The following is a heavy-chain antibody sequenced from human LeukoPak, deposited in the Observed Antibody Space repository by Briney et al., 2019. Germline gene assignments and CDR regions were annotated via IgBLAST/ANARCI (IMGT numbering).Heavy chain of an antibody. Sequence: GGSLRLSCAASGFTFSSYEMNWVRQAPGKGLEWVSYISSSGSTIYYADSVKGRFTISRDNAKNSLYLQMNSRRAEDTAVYYCARLRLELFDYWGQGTLVTVSS. CDR1: GFTFSSYE. D-gene: IGHD3-3*01. CDR2: ISSSGSTI. J-gene: IGHJ4*02. V-gene: IGHV3-48*03. CDR3: ARLRLELFDY.